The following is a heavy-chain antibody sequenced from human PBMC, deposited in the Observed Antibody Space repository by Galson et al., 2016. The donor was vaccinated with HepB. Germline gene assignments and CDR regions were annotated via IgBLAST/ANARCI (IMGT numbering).Heavy chain of an antibody. J-gene: IGHJ6*02. Sequence: SLRLSCAVSGFTFDDYAMHWVRQAPGKGLEWVSGISWNSGRIVYADSVKGRFTISRDNAKNSLYLQMNRLGGEDTAFYYCVKDRGIAVAGDYAMDVWGQGTRVAVSS. V-gene: IGHV3-9*01. CDR2: ISWNSGRI. CDR3: VKDRGIAVAGDYAMDV. CDR1: GFTFDDYA. D-gene: IGHD6-19*01.